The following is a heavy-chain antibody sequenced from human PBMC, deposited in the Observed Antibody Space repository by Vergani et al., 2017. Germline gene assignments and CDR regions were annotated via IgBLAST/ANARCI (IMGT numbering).Heavy chain of an antibody. CDR1: GGSLSGYY. D-gene: IGHD1-14*01. CDR3: ARSNCSRNPPDYFDY. Sequence: QVQLQESGPGLVRPSETLSLTCTVSGGSLSGYYWHWIRHPPGGGLEWIGYVEDSGYFNYNPSLKTRLSMSSDKANNQFSLMVSSVPVADTAVYYCARSNCSRNPPDYFDYWGRGILVIVS. J-gene: IGHJ4*02. CDR2: VEDSGYF. V-gene: IGHV4-59*01.